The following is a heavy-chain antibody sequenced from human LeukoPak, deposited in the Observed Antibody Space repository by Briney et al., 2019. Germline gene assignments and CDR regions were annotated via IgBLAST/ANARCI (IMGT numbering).Heavy chain of an antibody. D-gene: IGHD3-16*02. V-gene: IGHV3-53*01. CDR2: IYSGGST. CDR3: VRSYHYQAYYFDY. Sequence: GGSLRLSCAASGFTVSSNYMSWVRQAPGKGLEWVSVIYSGGSTYYADSVKGRFTISRDNSKNTLYLQMNSLRAEDTAVYYCVRSYHYQAYYFDYWGQGTLVTVSS. CDR1: GFTVSSNY. J-gene: IGHJ4*02.